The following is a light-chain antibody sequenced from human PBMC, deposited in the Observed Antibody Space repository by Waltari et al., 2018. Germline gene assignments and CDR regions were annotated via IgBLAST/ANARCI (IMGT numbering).Light chain of an antibody. CDR2: GAS. J-gene: IGKJ2*01. V-gene: IGKV3-15*01. Sequence: EIVMTQSPGTLSVSPGERATLSCRARQSVSSNLAWYQQKPGQAPRLLIYGASTRATGIPARFSGSGSGTEFTLTISSLQSEDFAVYYCQQYSDWPYTFGQGTKLEIK. CDR1: QSVSSN. CDR3: QQYSDWPYT.